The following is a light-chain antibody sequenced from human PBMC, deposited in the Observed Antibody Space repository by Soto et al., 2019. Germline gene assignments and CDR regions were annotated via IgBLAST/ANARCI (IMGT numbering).Light chain of an antibody. CDR2: DVS. V-gene: IGLV2-14*03. J-gene: IGLJ3*02. CDR1: SSDVGDYNY. CDR3: SSYATSSTLEWV. Sequence: QSALTQPASVSGSPGQSITISCTGASSDVGDYNYVSWYQHHPGKAPKLGIYDVSSRPSGVSGRFSGSKSGNTASLTISGLQAEDEADYYCSSYATSSTLEWVFGGGTQLTVL.